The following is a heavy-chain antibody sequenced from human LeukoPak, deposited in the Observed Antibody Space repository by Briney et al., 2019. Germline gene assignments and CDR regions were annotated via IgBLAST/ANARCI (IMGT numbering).Heavy chain of an antibody. D-gene: IGHD6-19*01. CDR1: GGSISSSSYY. V-gene: IGHV4-39*01. CDR2: IYYSGST. Sequence: SETLSLTCTVSGGSISSSSYYWGWIRQPPGKGLEWIGSIYYSGSTYYNPSLKSRVTISVDTSKNQFSLKLSSVTAADTAAYYCASGYSSGWSKMDVWGQGTTVTVSS. CDR3: ASGYSSGWSKMDV. J-gene: IGHJ6*02.